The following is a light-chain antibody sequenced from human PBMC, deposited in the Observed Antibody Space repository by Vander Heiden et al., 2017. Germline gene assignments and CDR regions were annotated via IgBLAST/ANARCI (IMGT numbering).Light chain of an antibody. V-gene: IGLV1-47*01. CDR1: SSNIGSNY. Sequence: QSVLTRPPSASVPPGQTVTISCSGRSSNIGSNYVNWYQQLPGTAPKLLIFRNNQRPSGVPDRFSGSKAGTSASLAISGLQSEDEADYYCAAWDDSLSGWVFGGGTKLTVI. CDR3: AAWDDSLSGWV. J-gene: IGLJ3*02. CDR2: RNN.